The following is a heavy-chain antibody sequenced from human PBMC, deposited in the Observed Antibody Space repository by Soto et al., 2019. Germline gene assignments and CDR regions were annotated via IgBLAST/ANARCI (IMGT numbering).Heavy chain of an antibody. D-gene: IGHD3-3*01. CDR2: INSDGSST. J-gene: IGHJ4*02. CDR1: GFTFSSYW. V-gene: IGHV3-74*01. Sequence: EVQLVESGGGLVQPGGSLRLSCAASGFTFSSYWMHWVRQAPGKGLVWVSRINSDGSSTSYADSVKGRFTISRDNAKNRLELQMNSLRAEDTAVYYWARGITIFGVVIPDYWGQGPLVNVSS. CDR3: ARGITIFGVVIPDY.